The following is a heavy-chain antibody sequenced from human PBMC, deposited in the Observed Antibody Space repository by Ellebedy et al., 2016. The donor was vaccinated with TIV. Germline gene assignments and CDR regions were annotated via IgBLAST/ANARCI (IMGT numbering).Heavy chain of an antibody. CDR3: ARPYYDSSGYPL. CDR2: IYYSGST. V-gene: IGHV4-59*08. D-gene: IGHD3-22*01. CDR1: GGSISSYY. J-gene: IGHJ4*02. Sequence: SETLSLTXTVSGGSISSYYWSWIRQPPGKGLEWIGYIYYSGSTNYNPSLKSRVTISVDTSKNQFSLKLSSVTAADTAVYYCARPYYDSSGYPLWGQGTLVTVSS.